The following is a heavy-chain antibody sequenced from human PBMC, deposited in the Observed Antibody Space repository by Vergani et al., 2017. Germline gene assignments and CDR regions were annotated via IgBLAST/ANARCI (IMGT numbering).Heavy chain of an antibody. J-gene: IGHJ4*02. V-gene: IGHV3-20*04. CDR3: ARGKIISDYVWGSYPPVDY. CDR2: INWNGGST. D-gene: IGHD3-16*01. Sequence: EVQLVESGGGVVRPGGSLRLSCEVFGFTFDDYGMSWVRQAPGKGLEWVSGINWNGGSTGYADSVKGRFTISRDNAKKSLYLQMNSLRVEDTALYYCARGKIISDYVWGSYPPVDYWGQGTLVTVSS. CDR1: GFTFDDYG.